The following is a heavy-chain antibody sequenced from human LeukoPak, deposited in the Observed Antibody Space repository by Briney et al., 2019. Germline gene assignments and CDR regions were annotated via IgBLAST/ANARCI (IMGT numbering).Heavy chain of an antibody. CDR1: TFTLNNYA. Sequence: GGSLRLSCAASTFTLNNYAMSWVRQAPGKGLEWVSGISGSAGSTYYAASVRGRFTISRDKSKNTLYLQMNSLRAEDTAVYYCAKEGTNYYDSSGLYFDYWGQGTLVTVSS. J-gene: IGHJ4*02. CDR2: ISGSAGST. D-gene: IGHD3-22*01. V-gene: IGHV3-23*01. CDR3: AKEGTNYYDSSGLYFDY.